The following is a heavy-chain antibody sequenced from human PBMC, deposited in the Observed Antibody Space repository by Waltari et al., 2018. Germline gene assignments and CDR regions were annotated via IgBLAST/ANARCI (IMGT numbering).Heavy chain of an antibody. Sequence: ELQLVESGGGLVQPGGSLRLSCSASGFTFSGYWMSWVRQAPGKGRGWVAKKRENGSENYDVSSVNGRLTIVRDNAKHSLYPQMNSLRAKDTAVYYCARDIDYADSDTLFYGMDGWGRGTTVTVSS. CDR2: KRENGSEN. D-gene: IGHD4-17*01. CDR3: ARDIDYADSDTLFYGMDG. V-gene: IGHV3-7*01. CDR1: GFTFSGYW. J-gene: IGHJ6*02.